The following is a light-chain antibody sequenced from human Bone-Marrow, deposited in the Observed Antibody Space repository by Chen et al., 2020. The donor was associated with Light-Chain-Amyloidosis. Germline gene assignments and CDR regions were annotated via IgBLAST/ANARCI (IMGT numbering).Light chain of an antibody. Sequence: QSALTQPASVSGSPGQSITISCPGTSSDVGRYKYVSWYQQFPGKAPKLMIYEVSNRPSGVSTRFSGSKSGNTAAMTISGLEADDEADYYCSSFTGSGTVFGGGTKVTVL. J-gene: IGLJ2*01. CDR1: SSDVGRYKY. V-gene: IGLV2-14*01. CDR2: EVS. CDR3: SSFTGSGTV.